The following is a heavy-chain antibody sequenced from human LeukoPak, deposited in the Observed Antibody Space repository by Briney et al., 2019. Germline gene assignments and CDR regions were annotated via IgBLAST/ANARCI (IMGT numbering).Heavy chain of an antibody. V-gene: IGHV4-59*01. J-gene: IGHJ4*02. Sequence: SETLSLNCTVSGASISGFYWSWLRQPPGKGLEWIGYIYYSGSTNYNPSLKSRVTISVDTSKNQFSLKLTSVTAADTAVYYCAREVVAAPGTVDYWGQGTLVTVSS. CDR3: AREVVAAPGTVDY. CDR1: GASISGFY. D-gene: IGHD6-13*01. CDR2: IYYSGST.